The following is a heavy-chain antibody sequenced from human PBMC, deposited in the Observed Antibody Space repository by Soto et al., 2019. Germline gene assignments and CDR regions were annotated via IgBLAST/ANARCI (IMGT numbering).Heavy chain of an antibody. CDR3: AKGADSSGYYYRADAFDI. CDR2: INSDGSIT. Sequence: PGGALRLSCAASGFTFSSYWMHWVRQAPGKGLVWVSRINSDGSITSYADSVKGRFTISRDNAKNSLYLQMNSLRAEDTALYYCAKGADSSGYYYRADAFDIWGQGTMVTVSS. CDR1: GFTFSSYW. J-gene: IGHJ3*02. D-gene: IGHD3-22*01. V-gene: IGHV3-74*01.